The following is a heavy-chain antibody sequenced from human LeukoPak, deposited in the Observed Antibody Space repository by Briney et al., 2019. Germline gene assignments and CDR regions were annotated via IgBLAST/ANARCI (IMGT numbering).Heavy chain of an antibody. D-gene: IGHD6-19*01. CDR1: GFTVGSNY. CDR2: FYTSGNT. Sequence: PWGSLRLSCAASGFTVGSNYMSWVRQAPGKTLEWVSIFYTSGNTYYADSVKGRFTISRDNSKNTLYLQMNSLRAEDTAVYYCARGVAGPDYWVQGTLVTVSS. J-gene: IGHJ4*02. V-gene: IGHV3-53*01. CDR3: ARGVAGPDY.